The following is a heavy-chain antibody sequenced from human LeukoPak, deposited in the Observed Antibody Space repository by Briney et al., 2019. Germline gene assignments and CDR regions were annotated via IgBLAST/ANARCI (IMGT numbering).Heavy chain of an antibody. J-gene: IGHJ4*02. CDR3: ARGAIFGVVSNPTDY. CDR2: INPSGGST. CDR1: GCTFTSYY. V-gene: IGHV1-46*01. Sequence: WASVKVSCKASGCTFTSYYMHWVRQAPGQGLEWMGIINPSGGSTSYAQKLQGRVTMTRDTSTSTVYIELSSLRSEDTDVYYCARGAIFGVVSNPTDYWGQGTLVTVSS. D-gene: IGHD3-3*01.